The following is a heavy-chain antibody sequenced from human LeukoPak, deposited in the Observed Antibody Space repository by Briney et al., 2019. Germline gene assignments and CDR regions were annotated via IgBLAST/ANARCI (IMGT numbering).Heavy chain of an antibody. V-gene: IGHV3-23*01. J-gene: IGHJ3*02. CDR2: ISGTDGST. Sequence: GGSLRLSCAASTFTFSSFAMSWVRQAPGKGLEWVSTISGTDGSTFYADSVKSRSTISRDNSKNTLYLQMNSLRAEDTAVYYCAKDLTDAFDIWGQGTMVTVSS. CDR3: AKDLTDAFDI. D-gene: IGHD3-9*01. CDR1: TFTFSSFA.